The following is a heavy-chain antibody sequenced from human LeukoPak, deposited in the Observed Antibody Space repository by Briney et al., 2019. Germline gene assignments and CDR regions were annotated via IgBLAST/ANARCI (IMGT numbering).Heavy chain of an antibody. CDR3: ARASTEYAVTDGFDT. V-gene: IGHV3-21*05. CDR2: VSLGSSYI. J-gene: IGHJ5*02. CDR1: GFTFKDYT. D-gene: IGHD4-17*01. Sequence: PGGSLRLSCAASGFTFKDYTMNWVRQPPGKGLQWVSYVSLGSSYISYADSLKGRFTISRDDAKSSVYLEMTSLRTDDTAVYYCARASTEYAVTDGFDTWGPGTLVTVSS.